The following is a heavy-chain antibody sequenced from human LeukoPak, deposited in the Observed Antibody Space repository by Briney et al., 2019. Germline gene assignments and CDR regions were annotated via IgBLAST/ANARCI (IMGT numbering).Heavy chain of an antibody. CDR3: AKETLFDWLYDNWFDP. V-gene: IGHV3-23*01. Sequence: TGGSLRLSCAASGFTFSSYAMSWVRQAPGKGLEWVSAISGSGGSTYYADSVKGRFTISRDNSKNTLYLQMNSLRAEDTAVYCCAKETLFDWLYDNWFDPWGQGTLVTVSS. J-gene: IGHJ5*02. CDR1: GFTFSSYA. D-gene: IGHD3-9*01. CDR2: ISGSGGST.